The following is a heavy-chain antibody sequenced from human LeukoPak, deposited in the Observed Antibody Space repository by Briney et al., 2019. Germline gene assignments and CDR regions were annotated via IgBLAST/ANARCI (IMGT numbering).Heavy chain of an antibody. CDR1: GFTVSSNY. J-gene: IGHJ4*02. CDR2: IYSGGST. Sequence: GGSLRLSCAASGFTVSSNYMSWVRQAPGKGLEWVSVIYSGGSTYYADPVKGRFTTSRHNSKNTLYLQMNSLRAEDTAVYYCATRIAAAGPFDYWGQGTLVTVSS. V-gene: IGHV3-53*04. CDR3: ATRIAAAGPFDY. D-gene: IGHD6-13*01.